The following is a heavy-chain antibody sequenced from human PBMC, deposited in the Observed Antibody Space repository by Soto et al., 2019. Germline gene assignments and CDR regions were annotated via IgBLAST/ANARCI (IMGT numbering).Heavy chain of an antibody. CDR3: ASTCSGGSCYSLAEYFQH. V-gene: IGHV1-18*04. CDR2: ISAYNGNT. CDR1: GYTFTSYG. J-gene: IGHJ1*01. Sequence: QVQLVQSGAEVKKPGASVKVSCKASGYTFTSYGISWVRQAPGQGLEWMGWISAYNGNTNYAQKLQGRVTMTTDTSTSTAYMELRSLRSDDTAVYYCASTCSGGSCYSLAEYFQHWGQGTLVTVSS. D-gene: IGHD2-15*01.